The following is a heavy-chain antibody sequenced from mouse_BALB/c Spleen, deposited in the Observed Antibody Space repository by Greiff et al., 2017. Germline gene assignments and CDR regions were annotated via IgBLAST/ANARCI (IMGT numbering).Heavy chain of an antibody. CDR1: GFSLTSYG. CDR2: IWGGGST. D-gene: IGHD1-1*01. V-gene: IGHV2-4*02. CDR3: ARTYGSSYYFDY. J-gene: IGHJ2*01. Sequence: VKLQESGPGLVQPSQSLSITCTVSGFSLTSYGVHWVRQPPGKGLEWLGMIWGGGSTDYNSALKSRLSISKDNSKSQVFLKMNSLQTDDTAMYYCARTYGSSYYFDYWGQGTTLTVSS.